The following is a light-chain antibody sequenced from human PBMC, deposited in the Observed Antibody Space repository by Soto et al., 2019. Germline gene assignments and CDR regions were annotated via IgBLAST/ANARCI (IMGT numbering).Light chain of an antibody. CDR1: QSVSSNN. V-gene: IGKV3-20*01. CDR3: QQYDNSIT. Sequence: VLTQSPGTLSLSPGERATLSCRASQSVSSNNLAWYYQKPGQTPRLLIYGASSRATGIPDRFSGSGSGTDFTPTISRLEPEDFAVYYCQQYDNSITFGQGTRLEIE. CDR2: GAS. J-gene: IGKJ5*01.